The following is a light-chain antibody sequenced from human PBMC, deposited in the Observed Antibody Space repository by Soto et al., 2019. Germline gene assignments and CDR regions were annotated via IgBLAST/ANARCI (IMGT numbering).Light chain of an antibody. CDR3: GTWDSSLSSGL. CDR2: DNN. V-gene: IGLV1-51*01. CDR1: TSNIGNNY. Sequence: QSVLTQPPSVSAAPGQKVTISCSGSTSNIGNNYVSWYQPLPGTAPKLLIYDNNKRPSGIPDRFSGSKSGTSATLGITGLQTGDEADYYCGTWDSSLSSGLFGGGTKLTVL. J-gene: IGLJ2*01.